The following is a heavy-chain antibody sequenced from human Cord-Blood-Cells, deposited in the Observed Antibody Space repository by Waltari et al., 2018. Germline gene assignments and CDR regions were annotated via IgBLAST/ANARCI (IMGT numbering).Heavy chain of an antibody. D-gene: IGHD1-20*01. CDR2: INPNSGGT. J-gene: IGHJ3*02. CDR1: GYTFTGYY. V-gene: IGHV1-2*02. CDR3: ARDRADNWNDDAFDI. Sequence: QVQLVQSGAEVKKPGASVKVSCTASGYTFTGYYMHSVRQAPGQGLEWMGWINPNSGGTNYAQKFQGRVTMTRDTSISTAYMELSRLRSDDTAVYYCARDRADNWNDDAFDIWGQGTMVTVSS.